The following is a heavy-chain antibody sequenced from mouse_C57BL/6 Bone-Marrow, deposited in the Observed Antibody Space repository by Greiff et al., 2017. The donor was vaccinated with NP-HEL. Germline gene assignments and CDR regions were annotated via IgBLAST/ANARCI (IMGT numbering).Heavy chain of an antibody. CDR1: GFTFSSYA. CDR3: ARLGQWYFDV. Sequence: EVQWVESGGGLVKPGGSLKLSCAASGFTFSSYAMSWVRQTPEKRLEWVATISDGGSYTYYPDNVKGRFTISRDNAKNNLYLQMSHLKSEDTAMYYCARLGQWYFDVWGTGTTVTVSS. CDR2: ISDGGSYT. D-gene: IGHD3-3*01. J-gene: IGHJ1*03. V-gene: IGHV5-4*01.